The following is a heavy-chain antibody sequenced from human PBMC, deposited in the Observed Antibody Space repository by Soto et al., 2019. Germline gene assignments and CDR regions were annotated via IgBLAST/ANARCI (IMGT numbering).Heavy chain of an antibody. J-gene: IGHJ5*02. CDR3: ASDRSGGPIVVPWFDP. Sequence: EVQLVESGGGLVQPGGSLRLSCAASGFTFSSYWMSWVRQAPGKGLEWVANIKQDGSEKFYVDSVKGRFSISRDNAKNSVYLQMNSLRAEDTAVYYCASDRSGGPIVVPWFDPWGQGTLVTVSS. D-gene: IGHD2-15*01. CDR2: IKQDGSEK. V-gene: IGHV3-7*01. CDR1: GFTFSSYW.